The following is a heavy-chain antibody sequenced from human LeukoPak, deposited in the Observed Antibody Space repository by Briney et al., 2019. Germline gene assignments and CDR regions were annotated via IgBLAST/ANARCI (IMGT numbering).Heavy chain of an antibody. CDR1: GFTFSCYA. CDR3: ARPWSSSGNQEVFNYYYYGMDV. J-gene: IGHJ6*02. D-gene: IGHD6-13*01. Sequence: GGSLRLSCAASGFTFSCYAMHWVRQAPGKGLEWVAVISYDGSNKYYADSVRGRFTISIDNSKNTLYLQMNSLRAEDTAVYYCARPWSSSGNQEVFNYYYYGMDVWGQGTTVTVSS. V-gene: IGHV3-30*14. CDR2: ISYDGSNK.